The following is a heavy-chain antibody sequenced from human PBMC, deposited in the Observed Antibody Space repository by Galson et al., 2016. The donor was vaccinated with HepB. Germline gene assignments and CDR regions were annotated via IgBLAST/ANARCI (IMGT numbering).Heavy chain of an antibody. D-gene: IGHD5-24*01. J-gene: IGHJ6*02. CDR3: TRGYMQNGMNV. CDR2: TYYRSKWFN. V-gene: IGHV6-1*01. CDR1: GDSATSNNTC. Sequence: CAISGDSATSNNTCWNWIRQSPSRGLEWLGRTYYRSKWFNDYADSVKSRITVTSDTSKNQFSLQLDSVTPDDTATYFCTRGYMQNGMNVWGQGTTVTVS.